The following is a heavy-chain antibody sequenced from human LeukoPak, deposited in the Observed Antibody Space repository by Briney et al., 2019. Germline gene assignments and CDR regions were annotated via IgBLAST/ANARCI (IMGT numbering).Heavy chain of an antibody. CDR3: SAHHGFGDNWFDP. CDR1: GFTFDDYG. CDR2: INWNGGST. J-gene: IGHJ5*02. V-gene: IGHV3-20*01. D-gene: IGHD3-10*01. Sequence: PGGSLRLSCAASGFTFDDYGMSWVRQAPGKGLEWVSGINWNGGSTGYADSVKGRFTISRDNAKNSLYLQMNSLRAEDTALYHWSAHHGFGDNWFDPWGQGTLVTVSS.